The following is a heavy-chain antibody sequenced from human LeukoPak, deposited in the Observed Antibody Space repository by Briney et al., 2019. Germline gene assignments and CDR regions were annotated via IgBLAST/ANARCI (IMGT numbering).Heavy chain of an antibody. Sequence: SVKVSCKASGGTFSSYAISWVRQAPGQGLEWMGGIIPIFGTANYAQKFQGRVTITTDESTSTAYMELSSLRSEDTAVYYCARALDCSSTSCPPDYWGQGTLVTVSS. D-gene: IGHD2-2*01. CDR1: GGTFSSYA. CDR3: ARALDCSSTSCPPDY. CDR2: IIPIFGTA. J-gene: IGHJ4*02. V-gene: IGHV1-69*05.